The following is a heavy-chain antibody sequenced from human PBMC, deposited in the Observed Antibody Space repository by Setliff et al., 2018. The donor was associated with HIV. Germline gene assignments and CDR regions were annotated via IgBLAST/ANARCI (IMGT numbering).Heavy chain of an antibody. V-gene: IGHV4-4*09. D-gene: IGHD6-13*01. CDR1: GGSFSDYY. Sequence: SETLSLTCTVSGGSFSDYYRSWIRQPPGKGLEWIGYIYNSASTSYNPSLKSRVTISVDTSKNQFSLKLSSVTAADTAVYFCARGRGSSSSWPIDYWGQGTLVTVSS. CDR3: ARGRGSSSSWPIDY. J-gene: IGHJ4*02. CDR2: IYNSAST.